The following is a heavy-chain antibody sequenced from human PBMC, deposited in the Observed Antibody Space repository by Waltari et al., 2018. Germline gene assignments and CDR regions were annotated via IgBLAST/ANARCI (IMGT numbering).Heavy chain of an antibody. V-gene: IGHV4-39*01. D-gene: IGHD6-13*01. CDR1: GGSISSSSYY. Sequence: QLQLQESGPGLVKPSETLSLTCTVSGGSISSSSYYWGWIRQPPGKGLEWIGSIYYRGSTDYNPSLKSRVTISVDTSKNQFSLKLSSVTAADTAVYYCARHWQQLTAFDIWGQGTMVTVSS. J-gene: IGHJ3*02. CDR2: IYYRGST. CDR3: ARHWQQLTAFDI.